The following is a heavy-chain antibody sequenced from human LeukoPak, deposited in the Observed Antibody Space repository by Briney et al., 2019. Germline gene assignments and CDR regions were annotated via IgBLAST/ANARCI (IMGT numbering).Heavy chain of an antibody. CDR1: GFTFSHYG. J-gene: IGHJ6*03. D-gene: IGHD3-9*01. V-gene: IGHV3-30*04. Sequence: PGGSLRLSCEASGFTFSHYGIHRVRQTPGKGLEWVAAISSDGVAKHYADSVKGRFTISRDNSKSTLYLQMNSLRAEDTALYYCAREGHYDILTGYSPVEYYFYYMDVWGKGTTVTVSS. CDR3: AREGHYDILTGYSPVEYYFYYMDV. CDR2: ISSDGVAK.